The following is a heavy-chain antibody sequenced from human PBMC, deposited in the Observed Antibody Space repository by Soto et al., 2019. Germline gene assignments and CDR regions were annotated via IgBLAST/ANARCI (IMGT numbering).Heavy chain of an antibody. CDR2: ISGSGGNT. J-gene: IGHJ4*02. V-gene: IGHV3-23*01. D-gene: IGHD3-10*01. CDR3: AKNSGPVWFGNFDY. Sequence: GGSLRLSCAASGFTFSSYAMSWVRQAPGKGLEWVSAISGSGGNTYYADSVKGRFTISRDNSKNTLYLQMNSLRAEDTAVYYCAKNSGPVWFGNFDYWGQGTLVTVSS. CDR1: GFTFSSYA.